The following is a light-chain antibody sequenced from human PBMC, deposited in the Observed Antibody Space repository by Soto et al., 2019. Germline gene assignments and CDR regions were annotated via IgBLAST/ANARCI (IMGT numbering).Light chain of an antibody. J-gene: IGKJ4*01. Sequence: DIQTTQSPSSLSASVGDRVTITCRASQSISSSLNWYQLKPGQAPKLLIYAASSLQSGVPSSFSSSGSGTDFTLTISSLQLADFATDYCHQSSISPFTFCGGNTVEI. CDR3: HQSSISPFT. V-gene: IGKV1-39*01. CDR2: AAS. CDR1: QSISSS.